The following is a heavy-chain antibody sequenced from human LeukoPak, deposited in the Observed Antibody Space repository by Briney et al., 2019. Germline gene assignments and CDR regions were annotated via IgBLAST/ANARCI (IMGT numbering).Heavy chain of an antibody. CDR2: IYYSGTT. J-gene: IGHJ4*02. D-gene: IGHD6-13*01. CDR1: GGSISSYY. Sequence: TSETLSLTCSVSGGSISSYYWSWIRRPPGKGLEWIGYIYYSGTTNYNPSLKSRVTISVDTSKNQFSLKLSSVTAADTAVYYCARGVYIAAAQYGYWGQGTLVTVSS. V-gene: IGHV4-59*01. CDR3: ARGVYIAAAQYGY.